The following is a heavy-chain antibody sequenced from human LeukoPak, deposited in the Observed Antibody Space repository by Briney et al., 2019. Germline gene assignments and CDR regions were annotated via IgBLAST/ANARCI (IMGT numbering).Heavy chain of an antibody. Sequence: SETLSLTCAVYGGSFSGYYWSWIRQPRGKGLEWIGEINHSGSTNYNPSLKSRVTISVDTSKNQFSLKLSSVTAADTAVYYCARGADNVVVPAAETGIRWFDPWGQGTLVTVSS. V-gene: IGHV4-34*01. CDR2: INHSGST. D-gene: IGHD2-2*01. CDR3: ARGADNVVVPAAETGIRWFDP. J-gene: IGHJ5*02. CDR1: GGSFSGYY.